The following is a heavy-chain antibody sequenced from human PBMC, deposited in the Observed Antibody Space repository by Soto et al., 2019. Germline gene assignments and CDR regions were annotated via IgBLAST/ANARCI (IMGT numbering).Heavy chain of an antibody. CDR1: GFTFSGYV. D-gene: IGHD2-15*01. J-gene: IGHJ4*02. V-gene: IGHV3-23*01. Sequence: GGSLRFSCTVAGFTFSGYVMSWVRQAPGKGLEWVSAISGSGGSAYYADSVKGRFTISRDNSKNTLYLQMNSPRAEDTAVYYCAKGKAIAGTDYWGQGTLVTVSS. CDR2: ISGSGGSA. CDR3: AKGKAIAGTDY.